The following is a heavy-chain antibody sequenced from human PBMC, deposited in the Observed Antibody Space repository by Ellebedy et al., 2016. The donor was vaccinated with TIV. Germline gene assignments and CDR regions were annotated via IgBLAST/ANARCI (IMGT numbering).Heavy chain of an antibody. Sequence: GESPKISCAASGFTFSNYWMSWVRQAPGKGLEWVANIKQDGSEKYYVDSVKGRFTISRDNAKNSLYLQMNSLRAEDTAVYYCASWFGGVNYWGQGTLVTVSS. CDR2: IKQDGSEK. CDR3: ASWFGGVNY. D-gene: IGHD3-10*01. V-gene: IGHV3-7*03. CDR1: GFTFSNYW. J-gene: IGHJ4*02.